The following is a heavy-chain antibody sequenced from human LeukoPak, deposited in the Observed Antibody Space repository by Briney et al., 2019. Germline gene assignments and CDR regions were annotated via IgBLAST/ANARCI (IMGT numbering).Heavy chain of an antibody. CDR1: GFTFSSYW. V-gene: IGHV3-7*03. D-gene: IGHD6-19*01. J-gene: IGHJ6*02. CDR2: IKQDGSEK. CDR3: AREDSSSVLYYYYYGMDV. Sequence: QSGGSLRLSCAASGFTFSSYWMSWVRQAPGKGLEWVANIKQDGSEKYYVDSVKGRFTISRDNAKNSLYLQMNSLRAEDTAVYYCAREDSSSVLYYYYYGMDVWGQGTTVTVSS.